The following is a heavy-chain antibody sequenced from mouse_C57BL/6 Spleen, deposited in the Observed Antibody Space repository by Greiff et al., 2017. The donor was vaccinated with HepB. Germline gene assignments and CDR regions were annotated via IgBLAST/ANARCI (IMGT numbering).Heavy chain of an antibody. J-gene: IGHJ3*01. CDR3: ARSYYYGSSPWFAY. D-gene: IGHD1-1*01. CDR2: ISYDGSN. CDR1: GYSITSGYN. Sequence: EVQLQQSGPSLVKPSQSLSLTCSVTGYSITSGYNWNWIRQFPGNKLEWMGYISYDGSNNYNPSLKNRISITRDTSKNQFFLKLNSVTTEDTATYYCARSYYYGSSPWFAYWGQGTLVTVSA. V-gene: IGHV3-6*01.